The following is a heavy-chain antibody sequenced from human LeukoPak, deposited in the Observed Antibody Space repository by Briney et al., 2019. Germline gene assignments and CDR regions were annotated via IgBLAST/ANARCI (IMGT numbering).Heavy chain of an antibody. D-gene: IGHD1-26*01. Sequence: PGGSLRLSCAASGFTVSSNYMSWVRQAPGKGLEWVSVLYPGGSTYYADSVTDRFTIPRDNSKTTLYLQMNSLRAEDTAVYYCARDPRSGRYSGVDAWGQGTTVTVSS. CDR1: GFTVSSNY. V-gene: IGHV3-66*01. J-gene: IGHJ6*02. CDR2: LYPGGST. CDR3: ARDPRSGRYSGVDA.